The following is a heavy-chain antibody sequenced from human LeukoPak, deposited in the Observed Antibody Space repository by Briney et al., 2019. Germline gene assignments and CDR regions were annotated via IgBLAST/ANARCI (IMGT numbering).Heavy chain of an antibody. V-gene: IGHV3-7*01. J-gene: IGHJ4*02. D-gene: IGHD3-22*01. CDR1: GFSFSTYW. Sequence: GGSLRLSCAASGFSFSTYWMTWVRQAPGRGLEWVANIKQDGSEQYYVDSVKGRFTISRDNAKNSLYLQMNSLRAEDTAEYYCARQSPVRDHYFDSSGPLDYWGQGTLVTVSS. CDR3: ARQSPVRDHYFDSSGPLDY. CDR2: IKQDGSEQ.